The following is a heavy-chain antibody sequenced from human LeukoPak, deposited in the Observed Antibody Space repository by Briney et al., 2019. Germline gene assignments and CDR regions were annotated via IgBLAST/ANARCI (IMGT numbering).Heavy chain of an antibody. Sequence: GESLKISCKGSGYSFTTYWISWVRQMHGKGLEWMGRIDPSDSYTNYSPSFQGHVTISADKSFSTAYLQWTSLKASDTAMYYCARHAKAYGSSCDYWGQGTLVTVSS. D-gene: IGHD6-13*01. CDR2: IDPSDSYT. J-gene: IGHJ4*02. CDR3: ARHAKAYGSSCDY. V-gene: IGHV5-10-1*01. CDR1: GYSFTTYW.